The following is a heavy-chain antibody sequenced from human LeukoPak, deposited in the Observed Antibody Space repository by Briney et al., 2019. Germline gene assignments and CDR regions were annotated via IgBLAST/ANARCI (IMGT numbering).Heavy chain of an antibody. CDR2: IYSDGST. V-gene: IGHV3-53*04. CDR3: ARDNGAYSGYEDH. CDR1: GFTVSSNY. Sequence: GGSLRLSCAASGFTVSSNYMSWVRRAPGKGLEWVSVIYSDGSTHYADSVKGRFTISRHNSKSTLYLQMNSLRAEDTAVYYCARDNGAYSGYEDHWGQGTLVTVSS. J-gene: IGHJ4*02. D-gene: IGHD5-12*01.